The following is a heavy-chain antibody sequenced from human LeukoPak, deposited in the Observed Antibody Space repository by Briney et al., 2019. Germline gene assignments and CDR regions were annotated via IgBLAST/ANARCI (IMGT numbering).Heavy chain of an antibody. J-gene: IGHJ4*02. D-gene: IGHD3-16*01. Sequence: PGGSLRLSCAASGFTFSNAWVSWVRQAPGKGLEWVGRIKSKKDGGTTDYATPVKGRFTISRDDSKNTVYLQMNSLKTEDTALYYCSTFADDGYWGQGTLVTVSS. CDR3: STFADDGY. CDR2: IKSKKDGGTT. V-gene: IGHV3-15*01. CDR1: GFTFSNAW.